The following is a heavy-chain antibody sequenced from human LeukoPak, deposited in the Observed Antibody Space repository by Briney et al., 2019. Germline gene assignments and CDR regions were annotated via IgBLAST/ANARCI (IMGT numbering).Heavy chain of an antibody. CDR3: VRVLQSAFDM. CDR1: GFTFSAYW. CDR2: IKQDASDI. V-gene: IGHV3-7*04. J-gene: IGHJ3*02. D-gene: IGHD3-3*01. Sequence: GGSLRLSCAASGFTFSAYWMSWVRQAPGKGLEWVANIKQDASDIYYVGSVRGRFTISRDNAENSLYLQMNSLRPEDTAVYYCVRVLQSAFDMWGQGTMVTVSS.